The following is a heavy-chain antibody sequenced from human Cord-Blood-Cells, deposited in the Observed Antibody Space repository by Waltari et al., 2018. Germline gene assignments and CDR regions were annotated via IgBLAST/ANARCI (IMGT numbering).Heavy chain of an antibody. V-gene: IGHV4-38-2*01. J-gene: IGHJ3*02. D-gene: IGHD2-21*01. CDR1: GSSISTGSH. Sequence: QVQLQESGPGLVKPSETLSLTCAVSGSSISTGSHWGWITPPPGKGLEWIGSIYHSGSTYYNPSLKSRVTISVDTSKNQFSLKLSSVTAADTAVYYCAWGYCGGDCYAFDIWGQGTMVTVSS. CDR3: AWGYCGGDCYAFDI. CDR2: IYHSGST.